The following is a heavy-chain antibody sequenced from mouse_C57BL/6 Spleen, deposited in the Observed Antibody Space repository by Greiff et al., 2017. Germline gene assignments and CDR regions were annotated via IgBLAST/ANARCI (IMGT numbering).Heavy chain of an antibody. CDR3: ASSKLGFDY. J-gene: IGHJ2*01. CDR2: IDPYSGGT. V-gene: IGHV1-72*01. Sequence: VKLLQPGAELVKPGASVKLSCKASGYSFTSYCMNWVKQRHGRGLEWIGRIDPYSGGTKYNEKFKSKATLTVDKPSSTAYMQLSSLTSEDSSVYYCASSKLGFDYWGQGTTLTVSS. D-gene: IGHD4-1*01. CDR1: GYSFTSYC.